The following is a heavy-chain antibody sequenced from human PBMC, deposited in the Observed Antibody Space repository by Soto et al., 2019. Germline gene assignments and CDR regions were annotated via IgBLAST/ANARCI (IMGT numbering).Heavy chain of an antibody. CDR1: GFTFGSYA. D-gene: IGHD4-4*01. Sequence: PGGSLRLSCEVSGFTFGSYAMGWVRQASGKGLEWVSAISSSGGSTFYADSVKGRFTISRDNSKNTLYLQMNSLRAEDTALYYCTKDTTVIEHFDYWGQGTLVTVSS. V-gene: IGHV3-23*01. J-gene: IGHJ4*02. CDR3: TKDTTVIEHFDY. CDR2: ISSSGGST.